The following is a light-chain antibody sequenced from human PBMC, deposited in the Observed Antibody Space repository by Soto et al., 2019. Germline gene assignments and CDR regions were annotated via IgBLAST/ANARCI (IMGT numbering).Light chain of an antibody. CDR1: SSDVGGYNY. J-gene: IGLJ1*01. Sequence: QSVLTQPASVSGSPGQSITISCTGTSSDVGGYNYVSWYQQHPGKAPKLMIYEVSNRPSGVSNRFSGSKSGNTASLTISGLQAEDEAEYYCSSYTSTSTRVFGTGTKVTAL. CDR2: EVS. CDR3: SSYTSTSTRV. V-gene: IGLV2-14*01.